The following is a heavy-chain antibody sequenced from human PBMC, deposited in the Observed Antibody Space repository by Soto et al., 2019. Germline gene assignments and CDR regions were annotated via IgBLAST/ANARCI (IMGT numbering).Heavy chain of an antibody. Sequence: SSETLSLTCTVSGGSISSYYWSWIRQPPGKGLEWIGYIYYSGSTNYNPSLKSRVTISVDTSKNQFSLKLSSVTAADTAVYYCARDTLAGHYYFDYQGPGPMVTVFS. CDR2: IYYSGST. CDR3: ARDTLAGHYYFDY. CDR1: GGSISSYY. D-gene: IGHD6-19*01. J-gene: IGHJ4*02. V-gene: IGHV4-59*01.